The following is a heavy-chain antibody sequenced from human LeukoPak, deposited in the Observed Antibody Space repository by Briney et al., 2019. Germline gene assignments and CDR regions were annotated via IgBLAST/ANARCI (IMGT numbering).Heavy chain of an antibody. CDR2: IYYGGSA. D-gene: IGHD2-21*02. Sequence: SETLSLTCTVSGGSISTYYWSWIRQSPGKGLEWIGYIYYGGSANYNPSLKSRVTISVDTSKNQFSLKLSSVTAADTAVYYCARDRLYYSDFWGQGTLVTVSS. CDR1: GGSISTYY. J-gene: IGHJ4*02. V-gene: IGHV4-59*01. CDR3: ARDRLYYSDF.